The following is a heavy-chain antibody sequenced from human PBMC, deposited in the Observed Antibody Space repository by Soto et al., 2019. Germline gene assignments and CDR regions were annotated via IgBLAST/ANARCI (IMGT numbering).Heavy chain of an antibody. D-gene: IGHD3-22*01. CDR2: IYYSGST. CDR1: GGSISSYY. CDR3: ARGDYDSSGYYYWFDP. V-gene: IGHV4-59*01. Sequence: SETLSLTCTVSGGSISSYYWSWIRQPPGKGLEWIGYIYYSGSTNYNPSLKSRVTISVDTSKNQFSLKLSSVTAADTAVYYCARGDYDSSGYYYWFDPWGQGTLVTVSS. J-gene: IGHJ5*02.